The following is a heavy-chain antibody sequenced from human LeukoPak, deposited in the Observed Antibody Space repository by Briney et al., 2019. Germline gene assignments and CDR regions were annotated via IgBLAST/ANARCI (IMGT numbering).Heavy chain of an antibody. J-gene: IGHJ4*02. Sequence: GGSLRLSCAASGFSFSSYGMHWVRQAPGKGLEWVAVISYDGSNEYFADSVKGRFTVSRDNSKNTLYLQMNSLRPEDTAVYYCAKDLGVGAYLLFEYITSGLDSWGQGTLVTVSS. CDR1: GFSFSSYG. D-gene: IGHD2/OR15-2a*01. V-gene: IGHV3-30*18. CDR3: AKDLGVGAYLLFEYITSGLDS. CDR2: ISYDGSNE.